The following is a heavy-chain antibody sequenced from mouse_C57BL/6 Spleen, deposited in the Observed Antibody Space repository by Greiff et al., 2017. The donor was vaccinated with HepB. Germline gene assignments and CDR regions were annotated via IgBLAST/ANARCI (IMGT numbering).Heavy chain of an antibody. J-gene: IGHJ4*01. V-gene: IGHV1-69*01. D-gene: IGHD4-1*01. CDR3: ARAGGAMDY. Sequence: QVQLQQPGAELVMPGASVKLSCKASGYTFTSYWMHWVKQRPGQGLEWIGETDPSDSYTNYNQKFKGKSTLTVDKSSSTAYMQLSSLTSEDSAVYYCARAGGAMDYWGQGTSVTVSS. CDR1: GYTFTSYW. CDR2: TDPSDSYT.